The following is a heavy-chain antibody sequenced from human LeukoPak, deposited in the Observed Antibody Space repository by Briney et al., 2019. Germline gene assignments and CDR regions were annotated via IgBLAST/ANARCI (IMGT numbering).Heavy chain of an antibody. V-gene: IGHV3-74*01. J-gene: IGHJ4*02. CDR2: INSDGSST. CDR1: GFTFSSYW. CDR3: ASHSYYDRTPLDY. Sequence: GGSPRLSCAASGFTFSSYWMHWVRQAPGKGLVWVSRINSDGSSTSYADSVKGRFTISRDSAKNTLYLQMNSLRAEDTAVYYCASHSYYDRTPLDYWGQGTLVTVSS. D-gene: IGHD3-22*01.